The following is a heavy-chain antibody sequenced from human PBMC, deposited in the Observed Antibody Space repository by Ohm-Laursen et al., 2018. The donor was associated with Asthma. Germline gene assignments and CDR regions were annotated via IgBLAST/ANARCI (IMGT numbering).Heavy chain of an antibody. CDR1: GDSVSSKSAA. V-gene: IGHV6-1*01. Sequence: TLSLTCAISGDSVSSKSAAWDWIRQSPSRGLEWLGRTFYRSKWYTDYAVSVKSRITINPDTSKNHFSLQLNSVTPEDTAVYYCASLSSSSNCWGQGTLVTVSS. D-gene: IGHD6-6*01. CDR3: ASLSSSSNC. CDR2: TFYRSKWYT. J-gene: IGHJ4*02.